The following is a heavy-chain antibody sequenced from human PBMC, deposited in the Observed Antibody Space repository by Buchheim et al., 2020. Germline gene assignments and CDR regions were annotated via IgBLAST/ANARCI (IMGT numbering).Heavy chain of an antibody. CDR3: AREWVTTSAGTYWYFDL. CDR1: GGTFSSYA. J-gene: IGHJ2*01. CDR2: IIPILGIA. D-gene: IGHD4-17*01. Sequence: QVQLVQSGAEVKKPGSSVKVSCKASGGTFSSYAISWVRQAPGQGLEWMGRIIPILGIANYAQKFQGRVTITADKSTSTAYMELSSLRSEDTAVCYCAREWVTTSAGTYWYFDLWGRGTL. V-gene: IGHV1-69*04.